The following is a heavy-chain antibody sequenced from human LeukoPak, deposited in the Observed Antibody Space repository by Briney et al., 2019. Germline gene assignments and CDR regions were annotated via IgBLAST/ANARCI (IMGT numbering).Heavy chain of an antibody. V-gene: IGHV3-23*03. CDR2: IYSGGDT. J-gene: IGHJ3*02. CDR3: ARDQMIRGALDAFDI. Sequence: GGSLRLSCAASGFTFGSYAMNWVRQAPGKGLEWVSVIYSGGDTYFADSVKGRFTISRDNSKNTLYLQMNSLTAEDTAVYYCARDQMIRGALDAFDIWGQGTMVTVAS. CDR1: GFTFGSYA. D-gene: IGHD3-10*01.